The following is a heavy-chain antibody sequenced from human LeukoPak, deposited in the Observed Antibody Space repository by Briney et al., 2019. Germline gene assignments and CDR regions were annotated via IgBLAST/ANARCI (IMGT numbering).Heavy chain of an antibody. CDR3: ARQILGRNSGWYAH. V-gene: IGHV4-4*02. CDR2: IYHSGNS. D-gene: IGHD1/OR15-1a*01. Sequence: PSETLSLTCAVSGGSISSNNWWSWVRQPPGEGLEWIGEIYHSGNSNYNPSLKSRVTISVDTSKKQFSLKLRSVTAADTAVYYCARQILGRNSGWYAHWGQGTLVTVSS. J-gene: IGHJ5*02. CDR1: GGSISSNNW.